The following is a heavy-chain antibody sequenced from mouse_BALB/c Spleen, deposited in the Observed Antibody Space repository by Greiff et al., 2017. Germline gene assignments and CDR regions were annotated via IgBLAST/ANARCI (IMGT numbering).Heavy chain of an antibody. CDR3: ARSNWDGDAMDY. J-gene: IGHJ4*01. D-gene: IGHD4-1*01. V-gene: IGHV1S81*02. CDR1: GYTFTSYW. CDR2: INPSNGRT. Sequence: QVQLQQPGAELVKPGASVKLSCKASGYTFTSYWMHWVKQRPGQGLEWIGEINPSNGRTNYNEKFKSKATLTVDKSSSTAYMQLSSLTSEDSAVYYCARSNWDGDAMDYGGQGTSVTVSS.